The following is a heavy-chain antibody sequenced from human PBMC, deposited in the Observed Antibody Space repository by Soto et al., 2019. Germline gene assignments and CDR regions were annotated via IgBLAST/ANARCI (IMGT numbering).Heavy chain of an antibody. CDR2: INTYNGNT. V-gene: IGHV1-18*01. CDR3: ARGGTYRGYFDY. CDR1: GYTFTSYG. Sequence: ASVKVSCKASGYTFTSYGISWVRQAPGQGLEWMGCINTYNGNTNYAQKLQDRVTLTTDTSTSTAYMELRSLRSDDTAVYYCARGGTYRGYFDYWGQGTLVTVSS. J-gene: IGHJ4*02. D-gene: IGHD2-15*01.